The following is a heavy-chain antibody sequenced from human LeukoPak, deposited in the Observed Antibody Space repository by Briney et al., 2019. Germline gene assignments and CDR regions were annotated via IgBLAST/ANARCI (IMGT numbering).Heavy chain of an antibody. Sequence: GESLRVSCAASGFSFSSYAMSWVRQAPGKGLEWVSAISGSGGSTYYADSVKGRFTISRDNSKNTLYLQMNSLRAEDTAVYYCAKWGKYCSSTGCYTYFDYWGQGTLVTVSS. CDR1: GFSFSSYA. CDR3: AKWGKYCSSTGCYTYFDY. J-gene: IGHJ4*02. D-gene: IGHD2-2*02. V-gene: IGHV3-23*01. CDR2: ISGSGGST.